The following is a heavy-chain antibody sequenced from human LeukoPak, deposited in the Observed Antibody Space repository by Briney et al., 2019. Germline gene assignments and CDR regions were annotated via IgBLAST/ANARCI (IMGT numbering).Heavy chain of an antibody. Sequence: ASVKVSCKASGYTFTSYDINWVRQATGQGLEWMGWMNPNSGNTGYAQEFQGRVTITRDTSISTAYMELSSLTSDDTAVYYCARGAAVGQTRDYWGQGTLVTVSS. CDR1: GYTFTSYD. CDR3: ARGAAVGQTRDY. V-gene: IGHV1-8*03. D-gene: IGHD6-13*01. CDR2: MNPNSGNT. J-gene: IGHJ4*02.